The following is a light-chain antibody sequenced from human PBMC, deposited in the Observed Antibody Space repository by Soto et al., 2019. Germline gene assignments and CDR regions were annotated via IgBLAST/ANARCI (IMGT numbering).Light chain of an antibody. CDR1: NRDVGNYDF. V-gene: IGLV2-23*01. J-gene: IGLJ1*01. CDR3: CSYAGSSTYV. CDR2: EDI. Sequence: QSVLTQPASVSGSPGQSITISCTGTNRDVGNYDFVSWYQQHPGKAPKLMIYEDIKRPSGVSNRFSGSKSGSTASLTISGLQAEYEADYYCCSYAGSSTYVFGSGTKLTVL.